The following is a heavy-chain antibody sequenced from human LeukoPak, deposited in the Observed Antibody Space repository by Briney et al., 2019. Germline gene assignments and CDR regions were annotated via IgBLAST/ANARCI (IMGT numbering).Heavy chain of an antibody. J-gene: IGHJ4*02. CDR3: ARDHWGSIPGFIDY. V-gene: IGHV3-53*01. Sequence: PGGSLRLSCAASGFTVSSNYMSWVRQAPGKGLEWVSVIYSGGSTYYADSVKGRFTISRDNSKNTLYLQMNSLRAEDTAVYYCARDHWGSIPGFIDYWGQGTLVTVSS. CDR1: GFTVSSNY. CDR2: IYSGGST. D-gene: IGHD3-16*01.